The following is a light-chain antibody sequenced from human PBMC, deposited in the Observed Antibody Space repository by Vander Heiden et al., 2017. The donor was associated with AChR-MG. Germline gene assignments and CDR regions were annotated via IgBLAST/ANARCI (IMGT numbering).Light chain of an antibody. CDR2: DVN. J-gene: IGLJ3*02. V-gene: IGLV2-14*03. CDR1: NRDIGDYNY. Sequence: SAPTQPASVTGSPGQSTTISWTGTNRDIGDYNYVSCYQPHPGEAHNLMIFDVNKPPAGISSRFSGTKSGNTASLTISGLQDEDDGDYCCSSDTSKSSLMFGGGTKLTVL. CDR3: SSDTSKSSLM.